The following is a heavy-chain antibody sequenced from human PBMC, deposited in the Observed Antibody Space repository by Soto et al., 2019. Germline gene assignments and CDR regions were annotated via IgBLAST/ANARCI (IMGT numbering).Heavy chain of an antibody. Sequence: ASVKVSCKASGYTFTGYYMHWVRQAPGQGLEWMGWVNPNSGGTNYAQKFQGRVTMTRDTSISTAYMELSRLRSDDTAVYYCARGLRFLEWLFTTDDYFQHSGQGNLLTVSS. CDR3: ARGLRFLEWLFTTDDYFQH. J-gene: IGHJ1*01. V-gene: IGHV1-2*02. D-gene: IGHD3-3*01. CDR1: GYTFTGYY. CDR2: VNPNSGGT.